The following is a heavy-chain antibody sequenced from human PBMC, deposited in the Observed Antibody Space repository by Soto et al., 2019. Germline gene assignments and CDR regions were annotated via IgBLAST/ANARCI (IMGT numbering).Heavy chain of an antibody. J-gene: IGHJ6*03. Sequence: SGGSLRLSCASSGFTFSNAWMNWVRQAPGKGLEWVGRIKSKTDGGTTDYAAPVKGRFTISRDDSKNTLYLQMNSLKTGDTAVYYCAKDPRSYDFWSGYYTGHYYYYMDVWGKGTTVTVSS. CDR2: IKSKTDGGTT. V-gene: IGHV3-15*07. D-gene: IGHD3-3*01. CDR3: AKDPRSYDFWSGYYTGHYYYYMDV. CDR1: GFTFSNAW.